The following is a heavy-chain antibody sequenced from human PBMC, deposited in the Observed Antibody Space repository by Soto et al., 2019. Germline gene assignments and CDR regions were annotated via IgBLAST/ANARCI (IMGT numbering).Heavy chain of an antibody. D-gene: IGHD5-18*01. CDR3: ARDRDLTDTAMVTNWFDP. CDR1: GYTFTSYG. CDR2: ISAYNGNT. Sequence: ASVKVSCKASGYTFTSYGISWVRQAPGQGLEWMGWISAYNGNTNYAQKLQGRVTLTTDTSTSTAYMELESLRSDDMAVYYCARDRDLTDTAMVTNWFDPWDQGTLVTVSS. J-gene: IGHJ5*02. V-gene: IGHV1-18*03.